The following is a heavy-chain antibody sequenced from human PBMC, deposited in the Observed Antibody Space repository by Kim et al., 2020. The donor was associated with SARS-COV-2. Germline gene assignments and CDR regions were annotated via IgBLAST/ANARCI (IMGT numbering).Heavy chain of an antibody. V-gene: IGHV3-64D*06. CDR3: VIGDGYCSSTSCRLYYYYYGMDV. J-gene: IGHJ6*02. CDR1: GFTFSSYA. Sequence: GGSLRLSCSASGFTFSSYAMHWVRQAPGKGLEYVSAISSNGGSTYYADSVKGRFTISRDNSKNTLYLQMSSLRAEDTAVYYCVIGDGYCSSTSCRLYYYYYGMDVWGQGTTVTVSS. D-gene: IGHD2-2*03. CDR2: ISSNGGST.